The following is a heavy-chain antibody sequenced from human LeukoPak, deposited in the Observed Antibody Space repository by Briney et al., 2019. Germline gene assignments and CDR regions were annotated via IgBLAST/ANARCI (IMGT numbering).Heavy chain of an antibody. CDR2: INPNSGGT. CDR3: ARRGTYSSSWYISFGAFDI. Sequence: ASVKVSCKASGYTFTGYYMHWVRQAPGQGLEWMGWINPNSGGTNYAQKFQGRVTMTRDTSISTAYMELSRLRSDDTAVYYCARRGTYSSSWYISFGAFDIWGQGTMVTVSS. V-gene: IGHV1-2*02. CDR1: GYTFTGYY. D-gene: IGHD6-13*01. J-gene: IGHJ3*02.